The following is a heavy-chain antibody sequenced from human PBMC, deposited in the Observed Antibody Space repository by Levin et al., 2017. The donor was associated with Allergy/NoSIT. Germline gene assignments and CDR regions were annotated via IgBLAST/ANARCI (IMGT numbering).Heavy chain of an antibody. CDR3: ARAKYSSSAPYYFDY. J-gene: IGHJ4*02. CDR2: IYYSGST. V-gene: IGHV4-59*01. D-gene: IGHD6-6*01. Sequence: SETLSLTCTVSGGSISSYYWSWIRQPPGKGLEWIGYIYYSGSTNYNPSLKSRVTISVDTSKNQFSLKLSSVTAADTAVYYCARAKYSSSAPYYFDYWGQGTLVTVSS. CDR1: GGSISSYY.